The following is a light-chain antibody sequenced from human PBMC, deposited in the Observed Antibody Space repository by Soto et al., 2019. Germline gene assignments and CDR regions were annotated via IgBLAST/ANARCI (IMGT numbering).Light chain of an antibody. V-gene: IGKV3-11*01. CDR2: ETS. CDR3: QHNTNWPRN. CDR1: QSVGTF. Sequence: EVVLTQSPVTPPLSQREVATICCRVSQSVGTFLAWYQQKPGQAPMLILYETSNMATGIPARFSGPGSGTDFAPTISSVEPEDCAVYFCQHNTNWPRNLGKVNKLDIK. J-gene: IGKJ2*01.